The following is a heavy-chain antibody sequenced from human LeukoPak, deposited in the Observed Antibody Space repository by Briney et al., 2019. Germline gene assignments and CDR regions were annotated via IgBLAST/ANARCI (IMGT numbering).Heavy chain of an antibody. CDR1: GGSISSYY. CDR3: ASSSSGWYEDY. J-gene: IGHJ4*02. D-gene: IGHD6-19*01. V-gene: IGHV4-4*07. Sequence: PSETLSLTCTVSGGSISSYYWNWLRRPAGKGLEWIGRIYTSRSPTYNPSLKSRVTISVDKSKRQFSLKLNSVTAADTAVYYCASSSSGWYEDYWGQGTLVTVSS. CDR2: IYTSRSP.